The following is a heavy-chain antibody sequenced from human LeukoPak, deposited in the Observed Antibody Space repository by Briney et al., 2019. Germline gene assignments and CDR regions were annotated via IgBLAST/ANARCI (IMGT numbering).Heavy chain of an antibody. Sequence: PGGSLRVSCAASGFTFSSYSMNWVRQAPGKGLEWVSSISSSSSYIYYADSVKGRFTISRDNAKNSLYLQMNSLRAEDTAVYYCAREIAAAGLYDAFDIWGQGTMVTVSS. D-gene: IGHD6-13*01. CDR1: GFTFSSYS. CDR2: ISSSSSYI. J-gene: IGHJ3*02. V-gene: IGHV3-21*01. CDR3: AREIAAAGLYDAFDI.